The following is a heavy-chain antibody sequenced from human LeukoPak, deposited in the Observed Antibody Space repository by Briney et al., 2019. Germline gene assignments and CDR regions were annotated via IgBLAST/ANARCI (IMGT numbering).Heavy chain of an antibody. CDR3: ARDLGGYGDYGTNFDY. D-gene: IGHD4-17*01. Sequence: GGSLRLSCAASGFTVSSNYMSWVRQAPGKGLEWVSVIYSGGSTYYADSVKGRFTISRDNSKNTLYLQMNSLRAEDTAVYYCARDLGGYGDYGTNFDYWGQGTLVTVSS. CDR2: IYSGGST. J-gene: IGHJ4*02. CDR1: GFTVSSNY. V-gene: IGHV3-53*01.